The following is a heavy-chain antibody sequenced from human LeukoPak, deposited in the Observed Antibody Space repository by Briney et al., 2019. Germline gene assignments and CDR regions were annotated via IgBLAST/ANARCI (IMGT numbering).Heavy chain of an antibody. J-gene: IGHJ4*02. D-gene: IGHD5-12*01. V-gene: IGHV3-23*01. CDR2: ISATGGST. CDR3: AREYGGYDFGY. Sequence: GGSLRLSCTASGFTFSTYAMSWVRQAPGKGLAWVSSISATGGSTDYADSVKGRFTISRDNSKNTLYLQMNSLRAEDTAVYYCAREYGGYDFGYWGQGTLVTVSS. CDR1: GFTFSTYA.